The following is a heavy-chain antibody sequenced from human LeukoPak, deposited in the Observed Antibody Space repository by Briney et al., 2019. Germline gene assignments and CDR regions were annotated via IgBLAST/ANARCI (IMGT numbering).Heavy chain of an antibody. CDR3: ARELARSRAFDI. CDR2: INPNSGGT. J-gene: IGHJ3*02. D-gene: IGHD3-3*02. V-gene: IGHV1-2*04. CDR1: GYTFTGYY. Sequence: ASVKVSCTASGYTFTGYYMHWVRQAPGQGLELMGWINPNSGGTNYAQKFQGWVTMTRDTSISTAYMELSRLRSDDTAVYYCARELARSRAFDIWGQGTMVTVSS.